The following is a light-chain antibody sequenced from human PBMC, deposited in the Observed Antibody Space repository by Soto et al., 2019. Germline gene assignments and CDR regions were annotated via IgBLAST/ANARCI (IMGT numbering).Light chain of an antibody. CDR3: QQSDSTPYT. Sequence: DIQMTQSPSSLSASVGDRVTITCRASQSISSFLNWYQLKPGKAPKLLIYAASTLQSGVPSRFSGGGSGTEFTLTIRSLQPEDFATYYCQQSDSTPYTFGQGTKLEIK. V-gene: IGKV1-39*01. CDR1: QSISSF. CDR2: AAS. J-gene: IGKJ2*01.